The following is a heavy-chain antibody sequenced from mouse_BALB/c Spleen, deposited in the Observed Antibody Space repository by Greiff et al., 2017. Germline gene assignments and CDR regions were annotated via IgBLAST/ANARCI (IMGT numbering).Heavy chain of an antibody. Sequence: VQLQQPGAELVKPGPSVSLSCKASGYTFTSYWINWVKLRPGQGLEWIGDIYPGSGSTNYNEKFKSKATLTVDTSSSTAYMQLSSLASEDSALYYGARSYTTVVSYFDYWGQGTTLTVSS. CDR1: GYTFTSYW. CDR3: ARSYTTVVSYFDY. D-gene: IGHD1-1*01. J-gene: IGHJ2*01. V-gene: IGHV1-55*01. CDR2: IYPGSGST.